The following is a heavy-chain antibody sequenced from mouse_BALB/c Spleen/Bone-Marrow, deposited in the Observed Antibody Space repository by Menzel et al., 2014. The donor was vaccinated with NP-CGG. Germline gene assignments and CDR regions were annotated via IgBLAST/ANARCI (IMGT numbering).Heavy chain of an antibody. Sequence: VQLQESGAELVRPGTSVKVSCTASGYAFTNYLIEWVKQRPGQGLEWIGVINPGSGGTNYDEKFKGKATLTADKSSSTAYMQLSSLTSDDSAVYFCARRDDAMDYWGQGTSVTVSS. J-gene: IGHJ4*01. D-gene: IGHD3-3*01. V-gene: IGHV1-54*03. CDR1: GYAFTNYL. CDR2: INPGSGGT. CDR3: ARRDDAMDY.